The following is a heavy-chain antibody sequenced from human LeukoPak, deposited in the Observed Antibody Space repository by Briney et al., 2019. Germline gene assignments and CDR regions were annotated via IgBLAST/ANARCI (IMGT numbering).Heavy chain of an antibody. CDR1: GGSFSGYY. CDR3: ARGDPKIAVAGTFDY. J-gene: IGHJ4*02. V-gene: IGHV4-34*01. CDR2: INHSGST. D-gene: IGHD6-19*01. Sequence: LETLSLTCAVYGGSFSGYYWSWIRQPPGKGLEWIGEINHSGSTNYNPSLKSRVTISVDTSKNQFSLKLSSVTAADTAVYYCARGDPKIAVAGTFDYWGQGTLVTVSS.